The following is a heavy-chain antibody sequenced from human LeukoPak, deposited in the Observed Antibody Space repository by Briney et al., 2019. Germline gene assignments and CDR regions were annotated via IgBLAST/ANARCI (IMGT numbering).Heavy chain of an antibody. CDR1: GFTFSSSA. CDR3: AKDPRTAVAGIFDY. D-gene: IGHD6-19*01. CDR2: ISASGGST. V-gene: IGHV3-23*01. J-gene: IGHJ4*02. Sequence: PGGSLRLSCAASGFTFSSSAMSWVRQVPGKGLEWVSGISASGGSTSYADSVRGRFTISRDNSKNTLYVQMNSLRAEDTAVYYCAKDPRTAVAGIFDYWGQGTLVTVSS.